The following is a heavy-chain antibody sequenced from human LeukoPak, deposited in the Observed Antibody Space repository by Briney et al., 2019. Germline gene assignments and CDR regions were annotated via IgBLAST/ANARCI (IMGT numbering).Heavy chain of an antibody. D-gene: IGHD3-10*01. J-gene: IGHJ4*02. CDR2: IYYSGST. V-gene: IGHV4-59*01. CDR1: GGSINNYY. Sequence: SETLSLTCTVSGGSINNYYWSWIRQPPGKGLEWIGYIYYSGSTNYNPSLKSRVTISIDTSKNQFSLKLSSVTAADTAVYHCAKSSGSYYNVDFDYWGQGTLVTVSS. CDR3: AKSSGSYYNVDFDY.